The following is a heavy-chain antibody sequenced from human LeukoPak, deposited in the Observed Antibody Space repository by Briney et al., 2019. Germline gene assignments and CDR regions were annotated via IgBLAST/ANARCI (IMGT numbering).Heavy chain of an antibody. Sequence: GGSLRLSCAASGFIFSTYDINWVRQAPGKGLEWVSFISRSGDTIYYADSVKGRFTVSRDNAKNSLYLKMNSLRAEDTAVYYCARERAGELSDFWGQGVLVTVSS. CDR3: ARERAGELSDF. CDR1: GFIFSTYD. D-gene: IGHD3-10*01. V-gene: IGHV3-48*03. J-gene: IGHJ4*02. CDR2: ISRSGDTI.